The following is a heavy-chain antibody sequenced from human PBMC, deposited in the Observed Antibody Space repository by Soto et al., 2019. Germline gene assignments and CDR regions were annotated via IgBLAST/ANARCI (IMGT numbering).Heavy chain of an antibody. V-gene: IGHV2-5*02. Sequence: QITLKESGPTLVKPTQTLTLTCTFSGFSLSTSGVGVGWIRQPPGKALEWLALIYWDDDKRYSPSLKSRLTITKDTSKNQVVITMTNMDPVDTATYYCAHRRNYGDYVDYWGQGTLVTVSS. CDR2: IYWDDDK. D-gene: IGHD4-17*01. CDR1: GFSLSTSGVG. J-gene: IGHJ4*02. CDR3: AHRRNYGDYVDY.